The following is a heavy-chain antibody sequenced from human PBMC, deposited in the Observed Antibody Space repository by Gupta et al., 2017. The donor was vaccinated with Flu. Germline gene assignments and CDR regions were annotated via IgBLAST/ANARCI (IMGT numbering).Heavy chain of an antibody. D-gene: IGHD1-26*01. CDR1: A. Sequence: ALDWVRQAPGKGLEGGSTINHNGGTKEQADAGKGRFTIYRDKSKNKLYLQMNSLREEDKALYICAKKVGQCGTGDNLHYWGQGTLVTVSS. J-gene: IGHJ4*02. CDR2: INHNGGTK. V-gene: IGHV3-23*01. CDR3: AKKVGQCGTGDNLHY.